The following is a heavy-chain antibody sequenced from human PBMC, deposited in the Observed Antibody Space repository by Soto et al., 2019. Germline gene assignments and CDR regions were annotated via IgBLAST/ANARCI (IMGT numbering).Heavy chain of an antibody. CDR3: AKKDRYYYGVDV. Sequence: QVQLVESGGGVVQPGRSLRLSCAASGFTFSSSGMHWVRQAPGKGLEWVTIISYDGGSRFYADSVKGRFTISRDNSKNTLYLQMNTLRVEDTAVYYCAKKDRYYYGVDVWGPGTTVTVSS. V-gene: IGHV3-30*18. CDR1: GFTFSSSG. J-gene: IGHJ6*02. CDR2: ISYDGGSR.